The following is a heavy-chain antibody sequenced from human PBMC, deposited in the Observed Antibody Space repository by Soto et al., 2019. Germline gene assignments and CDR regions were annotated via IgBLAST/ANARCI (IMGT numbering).Heavy chain of an antibody. CDR1: GGTFSSYA. D-gene: IGHD6-6*01. J-gene: IGHJ6*02. V-gene: IGHV1-69*01. CDR2: IIPIFGTA. Sequence: QVQLVQSGAEVKKPGSSVKVSCKASGGTFSSYAISWVRQAPGQGREWMGGIIPIFGTANYAQKFQGRVTITADESTSTAYMELSSLRSEDTAVYYCARDSIAARSGPRGYYYYGMDVWGQGTTVTVSS. CDR3: ARDSIAARSGPRGYYYYGMDV.